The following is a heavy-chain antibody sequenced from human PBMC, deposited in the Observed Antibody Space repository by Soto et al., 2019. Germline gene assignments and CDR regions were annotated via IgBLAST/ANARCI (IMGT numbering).Heavy chain of an antibody. D-gene: IGHD2-8*01. CDR1: GGSASNSNYY. CDR3: VSQRTSVLTQAYFDY. J-gene: IGHJ4*02. CDR2: VYYRGRS. V-gene: IGHV4-39*01. Sequence: SETLSLTCTVSGGSASNSNYYWVWVRHSPGKGLEWIGSVYYRGRSYSKSSVKSRVTISVDTSKNQFSLNLNSVTASDTAVYFCVSQRTSVLTQAYFDYWGPGALVTVSS.